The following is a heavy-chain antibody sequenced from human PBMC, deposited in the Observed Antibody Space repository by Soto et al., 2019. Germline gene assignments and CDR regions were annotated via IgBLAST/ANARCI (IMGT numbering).Heavy chain of an antibody. CDR3: AKDRSGYVWS. D-gene: IGHD5-12*01. V-gene: IGHV3-30*18. Sequence: GGSLRLSCAASGFTFSSYGMHWVRQAPGKGLEWVAVISYDGSNKYYADSVKGRFTISRDNSKNTLYLQMNSLRAEDTAVYYCAKDRSGYVWSWGQGTLVTVSS. J-gene: IGHJ5*02. CDR2: ISYDGSNK. CDR1: GFTFSSYG.